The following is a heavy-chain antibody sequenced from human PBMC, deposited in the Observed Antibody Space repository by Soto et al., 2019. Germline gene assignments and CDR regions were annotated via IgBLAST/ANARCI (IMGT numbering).Heavy chain of an antibody. D-gene: IGHD1-1*01. J-gene: IGHJ3*02. CDR1: GGFVTSGSYY. V-gene: IGHV4-34*01. CDR3: ARVERGTATTVVDAFDI. Sequence: QVQLQQWGAGLLKPSETLSLTCAVYGGFVTSGSYYWSWIRQPPGKGLEWIGEMSHSGGTHFNPSLKSRVTISVDTSKNQFTLKMSSVTAADTALCYCARVERGTATTVVDAFDIWGPGTMVTVSS. CDR2: MSHSGGT.